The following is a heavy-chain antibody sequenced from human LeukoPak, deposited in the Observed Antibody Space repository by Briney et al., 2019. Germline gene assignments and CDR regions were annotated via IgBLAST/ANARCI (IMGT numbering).Heavy chain of an antibody. V-gene: IGHV4-59*01. Sequence: SETLSLTCTVSGGSISSYYWSWIRQPPGKGLEWIGYTYYSGSTNYNPSLKSRVTISVDTSKNQSSLKLTSVTAADTAVYFCASGESRNYYYFDYWGHGILVTVSS. CDR3: ASGESRNYYYFDY. J-gene: IGHJ4*01. CDR1: GGSISSYY. CDR2: TYYSGST. D-gene: IGHD3-10*01.